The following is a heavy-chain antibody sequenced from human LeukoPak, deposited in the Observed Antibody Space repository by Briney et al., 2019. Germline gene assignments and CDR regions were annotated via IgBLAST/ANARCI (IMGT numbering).Heavy chain of an antibody. CDR1: GYTFITSD. CDR3: ARTYYEILTDYYIGWYYFDY. D-gene: IGHD3-9*01. CDR2: IIPIFDTA. Sequence: ASVKVSCKASGYTFITSDINWVRQASGQGLEWMGGIIPIFDTANYAQKFQGRVTITADESTSTAYMELSSLRSEDTAVYYCARTYYEILTDYYIGWYYFDYWGQGTLVTVSS. J-gene: IGHJ4*02. V-gene: IGHV1-69*13.